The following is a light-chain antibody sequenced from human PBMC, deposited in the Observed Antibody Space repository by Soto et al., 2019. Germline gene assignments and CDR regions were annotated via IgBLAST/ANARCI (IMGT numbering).Light chain of an antibody. J-gene: IGKJ1*01. CDR2: GAP. Sequence: EIVLTQSPGTLSLSPGERATLSCRASQSVRGNYLAWYQQKPGQALRLLISGAPSRASGIPDRFSGSGSGTDFTLTISRLEPEDFAVYYCQHYGFSLRTFGQGTKVDIK. CDR1: QSVRGNY. V-gene: IGKV3-20*01. CDR3: QHYGFSLRT.